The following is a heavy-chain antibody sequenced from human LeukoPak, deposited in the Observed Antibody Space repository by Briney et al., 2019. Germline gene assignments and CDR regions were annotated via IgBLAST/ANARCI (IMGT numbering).Heavy chain of an antibody. Sequence: ASVKVSCKASGYTFTSYYMHWVRQAPGQGLEWMGIINPSGGSTSYAQKFQGRVTMTRDTSTSTVYMELSSLRSEDTAVYYCARDEGGGSWDAYYYDSSGSGYWGQGTLVTVSS. CDR1: GYTFTSYY. CDR3: ARDEGGGSWDAYYYDSSGSGY. CDR2: INPSGGST. J-gene: IGHJ4*02. D-gene: IGHD3-22*01. V-gene: IGHV1-46*01.